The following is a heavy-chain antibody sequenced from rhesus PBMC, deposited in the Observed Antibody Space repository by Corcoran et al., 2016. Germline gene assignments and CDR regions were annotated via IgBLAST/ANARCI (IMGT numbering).Heavy chain of an antibody. CDR1: GYSISSGYN. CDR2: ISGSSGST. J-gene: IGHJ4*01. V-gene: IGHV4-99*01. D-gene: IGHD3-16*01. CDR3: ARRGSYSGIDD. Sequence: QVQLQESGPGLVKPSETLSLTCAVSGYSISSGYNWGWIRQPPGKGLEYIGYISGSSGSTYYNPSLKSRVTISKDTSKYQFSLKLSSVTAADTAVYYCARRGSYSGIDDWGQGVLVTVSS.